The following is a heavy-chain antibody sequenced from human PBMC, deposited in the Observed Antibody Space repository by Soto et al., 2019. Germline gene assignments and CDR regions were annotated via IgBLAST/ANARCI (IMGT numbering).Heavy chain of an antibody. CDR2: IWYDGSNK. Sequence: GGSLRLSCAASGFTFSSYGMHWVRQAPGKGLEWVAVIWYDGSNKYYADSVKGRFTISRDNSKNTLYLQMNSLRAEDTAVYYCARDLFQPIHSSGYLDFDYWGQGTLVTVSS. CDR3: ARDLFQPIHSSGYLDFDY. D-gene: IGHD3-22*01. J-gene: IGHJ4*02. CDR1: GFTFSSYG. V-gene: IGHV3-33*01.